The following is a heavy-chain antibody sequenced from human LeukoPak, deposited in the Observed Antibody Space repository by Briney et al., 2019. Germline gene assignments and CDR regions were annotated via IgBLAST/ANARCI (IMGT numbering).Heavy chain of an antibody. D-gene: IGHD2-2*01. CDR2: IYTSGST. J-gene: IGHJ4*02. CDR1: GGSISSGSYY. CDR3: ARLSRGLSYPPY. V-gene: IGHV4-61*02. Sequence: PSETLSLTCTVSGGSISSGSYYWSWIRQSAGEALEWIGRIYTSGSTNYNPSLKSRVTISVDTSKNQFSLNLSSVTAADTAVYYCARLSRGLSYPPYWGQGTLVTVSS.